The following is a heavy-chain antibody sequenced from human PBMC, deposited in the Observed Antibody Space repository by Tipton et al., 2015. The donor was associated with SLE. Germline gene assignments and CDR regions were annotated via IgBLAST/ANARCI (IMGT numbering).Heavy chain of an antibody. CDR1: GFTFSTYP. J-gene: IGHJ6*02. D-gene: IGHD2-15*01. V-gene: IGHV3-30*04. Sequence: SLRLSCAASGFTFSTYPMHWVRQAPGKGLEWVAVISYDGSHKYYADSVKGRFSISRDNSKNTLYLQMNSLRAEDTAVYYCARVIAAPPYGMDVWGQGTTVTVSS. CDR3: ARVIAAPPYGMDV. CDR2: ISYDGSHK.